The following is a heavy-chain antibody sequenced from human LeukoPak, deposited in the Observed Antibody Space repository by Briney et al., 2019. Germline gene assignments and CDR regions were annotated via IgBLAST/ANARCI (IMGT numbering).Heavy chain of an antibody. CDR2: ISSSSYT. Sequence: GGSLRLSCAASGFTFSDYYMSWIRQAPGKGLEWVSYISSSSYTNYADSVKGRFTISRDNAKNSLYLQMNSLRAEDTAVYYCARDMGSGYDPEPGTPPDYWGQGTLVTVSS. CDR3: ARDMGSGYDPEPGTPPDY. CDR1: GFTFSDYY. J-gene: IGHJ4*02. V-gene: IGHV3-11*06. D-gene: IGHD5-12*01.